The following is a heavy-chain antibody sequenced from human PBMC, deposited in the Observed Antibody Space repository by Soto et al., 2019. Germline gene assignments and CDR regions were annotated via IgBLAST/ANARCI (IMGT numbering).Heavy chain of an antibody. Sequence: EVQLLESGGGLVQPGGSLRLSCAASGFTFSGYAMSWVRQAPGKGLEWVSAISGSGGSTYYADSVKGRFTISRDNSKNTLYLQMNSLRAEDTAVYYCAKDWLAVRGEPPTDWGQGTLVTVSS. D-gene: IGHD3-10*01. CDR2: ISGSGGST. CDR3: AKDWLAVRGEPPTD. J-gene: IGHJ4*02. CDR1: GFTFSGYA. V-gene: IGHV3-23*01.